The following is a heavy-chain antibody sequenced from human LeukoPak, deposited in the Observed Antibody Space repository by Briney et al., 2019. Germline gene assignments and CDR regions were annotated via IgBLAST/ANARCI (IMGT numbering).Heavy chain of an antibody. CDR3: ASTDRYSSSSEIFDY. CDR2: INPDSGGT. Sequence: GASVKVSCKASGYTFTGYYMHWVRQAPRQGLEWMGRINPDSGGTNYAQKFQGRVTMTRDTSISTAYMELSRLRSDDTAVYYCASTDRYSSSSEIFDYWGQGTLVTVPS. V-gene: IGHV1-2*06. D-gene: IGHD6-6*01. J-gene: IGHJ4*02. CDR1: GYTFTGYY.